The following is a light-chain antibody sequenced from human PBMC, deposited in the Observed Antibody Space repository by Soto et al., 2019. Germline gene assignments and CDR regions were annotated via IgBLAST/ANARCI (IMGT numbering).Light chain of an antibody. CDR2: TAS. V-gene: IGKV1-5*03. J-gene: IGKJ1*01. CDR3: QLSTIYSEP. Sequence: MKNSASAVSVSLGDRVSLTCRASQTISSWLAWYQQKPGKAPKLLIYTASTLKSGVPSRFSGSGSGTEFTLTICSLQPDDFIPYYRQLSTIYSEPFAQG. CDR1: QTISSW.